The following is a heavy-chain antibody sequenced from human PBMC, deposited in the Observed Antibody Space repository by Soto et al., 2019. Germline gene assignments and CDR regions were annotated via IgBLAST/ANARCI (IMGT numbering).Heavy chain of an antibody. J-gene: IGHJ6*02. CDR3: AVRGCNDGFSHVMDV. CDR2: IYYSGST. CDR1: GGSISSGGYS. V-gene: IGHV4-31*03. D-gene: IGHD5-18*01. Sequence: SETLSLTCTVHGGSISSGGYSWSWFCQHPGKGLEWIGYIYYSGSTYYNPSLKSRVTISVDPSKNQFSLKLSSVTAADTAVYYFAVRGCNDGFSHVMDVWDQGTTVTVSS.